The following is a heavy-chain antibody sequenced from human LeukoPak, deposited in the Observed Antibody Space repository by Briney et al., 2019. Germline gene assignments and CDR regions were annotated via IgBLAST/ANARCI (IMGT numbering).Heavy chain of an antibody. CDR3: TSDLNHDSFG. Sequence: GGSLRLSCATSGFSFSGTRMPWVRQATGKGVECVVNIKPDGSQKYYLDSVKGRFTVSRDNAKNSLYLQMNSLRVEDTAIYFCTSDLNHDSFGWGEGTLVTVSS. CDR2: IKPDGSQK. J-gene: IGHJ4*02. D-gene: IGHD3-22*01. CDR1: GFSFSGTR. V-gene: IGHV3-7*01.